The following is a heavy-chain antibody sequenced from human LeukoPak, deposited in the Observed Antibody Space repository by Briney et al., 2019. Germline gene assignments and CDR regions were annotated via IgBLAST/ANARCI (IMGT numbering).Heavy chain of an antibody. J-gene: IGHJ6*03. CDR1: GYTFTSYY. Sequence: SVKVSCKASGYTFTSYYMHWVRRAPGQGLEWMGRIIPILGIANYAQKFQGRVTITTDESTSTAYMELSSLRSEDTAVYYCARGQRWTTVTTDYYYYYMDVWGKGTTVTVSS. V-gene: IGHV1-69*04. CDR3: ARGQRWTTVTTDYYYYYMDV. CDR2: IIPILGIA. D-gene: IGHD4-17*01.